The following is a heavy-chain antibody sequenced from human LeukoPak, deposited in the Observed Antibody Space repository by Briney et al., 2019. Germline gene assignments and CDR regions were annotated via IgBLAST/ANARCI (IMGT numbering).Heavy chain of an antibody. CDR1: GGSFSGYY. J-gene: IGHJ4*02. V-gene: IGHV4-34*01. D-gene: IGHD6-19*01. CDR3: AREMGSGSEFDY. CDR2: INHSGST. Sequence: SETLSLTCAVYGGSFSGYYWSWIRQPPGKGLEWIGEINHSGSTNYNPSLKSRVTISVDTSKNQFSLKLSSVTAADTAVYYCAREMGSGSEFDYWGQGTLVTVSS.